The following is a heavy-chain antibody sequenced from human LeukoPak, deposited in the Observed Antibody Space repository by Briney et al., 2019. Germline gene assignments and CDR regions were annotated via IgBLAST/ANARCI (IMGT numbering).Heavy chain of an antibody. CDR1: GYTFTGYY. CDR2: INPNSGGT. Sequence: ASVKVSCKASGYTFTGYYMHWVRQAPGQGLEWMGWINPNSGGTNYAQKFQGRVTMTRDTSISTAYMELSRLRSDDTAVYYCARGDYDSSGGKYYYYYYMDVWGKGTTVTVSS. J-gene: IGHJ6*03. V-gene: IGHV1-2*02. CDR3: ARGDYDSSGGKYYYYYYMDV. D-gene: IGHD3-22*01.